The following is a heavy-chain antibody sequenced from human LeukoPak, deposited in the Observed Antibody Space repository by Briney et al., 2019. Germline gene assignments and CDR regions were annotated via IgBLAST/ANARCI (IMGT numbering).Heavy chain of an antibody. CDR2: INPNSGGT. CDR1: GYTFTGYH. J-gene: IGHJ4*02. Sequence: AASAKVSCKASGYTFTGYHIHWVRQAPGQGLEWMGWINPNSGGTNYAQKFQGRVTMTRDTSITTAYVEVSSLTSDDTAVYFCVRASLGYWGQGTLVTVSS. V-gene: IGHV1-2*02. CDR3: VRASLGY.